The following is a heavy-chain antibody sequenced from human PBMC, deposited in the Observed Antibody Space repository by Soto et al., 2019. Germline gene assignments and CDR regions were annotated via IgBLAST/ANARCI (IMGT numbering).Heavy chain of an antibody. CDR2: ISYDGSNK. Sequence: QVQLVESGGGVVQPGRSLRLSCAASGFTFSSYGMHWVRQAPGKGLEWVAVISYDGSNKYYADYVKGRFTISRDNSRNMLYLQMNSLRAEDTAVYYCAKGRFWVDYWGQGTLVTVSS. D-gene: IGHD3-16*01. CDR1: GFTFSSYG. J-gene: IGHJ4*02. V-gene: IGHV3-30*18. CDR3: AKGRFWVDY.